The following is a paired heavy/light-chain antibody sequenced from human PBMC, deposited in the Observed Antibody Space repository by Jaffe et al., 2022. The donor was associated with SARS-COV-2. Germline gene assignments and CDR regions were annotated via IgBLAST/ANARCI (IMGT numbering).Light chain of an antibody. CDR2: AAS. V-gene: IGKV1-17*01. J-gene: IGKJ2*01. Sequence: DIQVTQSPSSLSASVGDRVTITCRAGQDIGNDLGWFQQKPGRAPKRLIYAASTLQSGVPSRFSGSRSGTEFTLTIRSLQPDDFATYYCLQYNSNTYTFGQGTKLEMK. CDR3: LQYNSNTYT. CDR1: QDIGND.
Heavy chain of an antibody. Sequence: QIQLVQSGDEVKKPGASVLLSCQTSGYTFNVYAIHWLRQAPGQGLEWMGWVNSDNGNTKYARKFQGRLSITKDTAAATAYMALTNLRSEDTALYFCARGNWEPYYFDYWGQGAQVTVSS. CDR1: GYTFNVYA. V-gene: IGHV1-3*01. CDR2: VNSDNGNT. D-gene: IGHD7-27*01. J-gene: IGHJ4*02. CDR3: ARGNWEPYYFDY.